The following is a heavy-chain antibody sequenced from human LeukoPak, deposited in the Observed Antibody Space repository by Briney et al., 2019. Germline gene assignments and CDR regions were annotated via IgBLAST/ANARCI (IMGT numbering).Heavy chain of an antibody. CDR1: GYTFTSYG. Sequence: GASVKVSCKASGYTFTSYGISWVRQAPGQGLEWMGWISAYNGNTNYAQKLQGRVTMTTDTSTSTAYMELRSLRSDDTAVYYCARGSYLYDILTGKHWFDPWGQRTLVTVSS. J-gene: IGHJ5*02. CDR2: ISAYNGNT. D-gene: IGHD3-9*01. CDR3: ARGSYLYDILTGKHWFDP. V-gene: IGHV1-18*01.